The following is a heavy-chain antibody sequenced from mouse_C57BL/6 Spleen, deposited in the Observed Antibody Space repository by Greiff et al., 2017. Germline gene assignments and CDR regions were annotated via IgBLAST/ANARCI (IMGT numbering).Heavy chain of an antibody. V-gene: IGHV1-81*01. CDR2: IYPRSGNT. CDR1: GYTFTSYG. CDR3: ARKSYYDYDELAY. D-gene: IGHD2-4*01. Sequence: QVQLQQSGAELARPGASVKLSCKASGYTFTSYGISWVKQRTGQGLEWIGEIYPRSGNTYYNEKFEGKATLTADKSSSTAYMELRSLTSEDSAVYFCARKSYYDYDELAYWGQGTLVTVSA. J-gene: IGHJ3*01.